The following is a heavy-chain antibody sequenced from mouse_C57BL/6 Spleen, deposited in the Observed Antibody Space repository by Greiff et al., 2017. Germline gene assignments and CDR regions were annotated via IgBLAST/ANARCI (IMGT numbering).Heavy chain of an antibody. CDR1: GYTFTSYW. V-gene: IGHV1-61*01. D-gene: IGHD2-4*01. Sequence: VQLQQPGAELVRPGSSVKLSCKASGYTFTSYWMDWVKQRPGQGLEWIGNIYPSDSETHYNQKFKDKATLTVDKSSSTAYMQLSSLTSEDSAVYYCARRYYDYVAYWGQGTLVTVSA. CDR2: IYPSDSET. CDR3: ARRYYDYVAY. J-gene: IGHJ3*01.